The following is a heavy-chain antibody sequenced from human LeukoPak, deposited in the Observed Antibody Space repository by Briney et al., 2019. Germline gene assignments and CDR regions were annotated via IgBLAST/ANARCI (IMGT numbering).Heavy chain of an antibody. J-gene: IGHJ6*04. Sequence: SCKASGSTFSSYAMHWVRQAPGKGLEWVAVISYDGSNKYYADSVKGRFTISRDNSKNTLYLQMNSLRAEDTAVYYCAELGITMIGGVWGKGTTVTISS. CDR3: AELGITMIGGV. D-gene: IGHD3-10*02. CDR2: ISYDGSNK. CDR1: GSTFSSYA. V-gene: IGHV3-30*04.